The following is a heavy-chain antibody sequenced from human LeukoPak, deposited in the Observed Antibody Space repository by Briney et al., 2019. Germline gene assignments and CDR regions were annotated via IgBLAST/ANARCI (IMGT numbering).Heavy chain of an antibody. J-gene: IGHJ6*02. D-gene: IGHD5-24*01. CDR2: INPSGGST. Sequence: ASVKVSCKASGYTFTSYYMHWVRQAPGQGREWMGLINPSGGSTSYAQKFQGRVTITADKSTSTAYMELSSLRSEDTAVYYCARVEMATTSRGYYYYYYGMDVWGQGTTVTVSS. CDR1: GYTFTSYY. V-gene: IGHV1-46*01. CDR3: ARVEMATTSRGYYYYYYGMDV.